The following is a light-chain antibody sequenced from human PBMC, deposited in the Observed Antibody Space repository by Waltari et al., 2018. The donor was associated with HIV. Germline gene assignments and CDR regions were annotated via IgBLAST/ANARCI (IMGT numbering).Light chain of an antibody. V-gene: IGKV4-1*01. Sequence: DIVMTQSPDSLAVSLGERATINCKSSQSVLYSSNNKNYLAWYQQKPGQPPKLLIYWASTRESGVPDRFSGSGSGTDFTLTISSLQAEDVAVYYCQQYYRPLATFGQGTKVEIK. CDR1: QSVLYSSNNKNY. J-gene: IGKJ1*01. CDR2: WAS. CDR3: QQYYRPLAT.